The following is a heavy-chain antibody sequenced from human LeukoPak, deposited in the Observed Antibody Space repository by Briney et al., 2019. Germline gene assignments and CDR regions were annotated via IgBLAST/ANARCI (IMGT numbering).Heavy chain of an antibody. Sequence: ASVKVSCKASGYTFNTYGIIWVRQAPGQGLEWMGWISAYNGDTTYAQKLQGRVTLTTDASTSTAYMELRSLRSDDTAVYYCARRSGSRSYYFDYWGQGTLVTVSS. J-gene: IGHJ4*02. CDR2: ISAYNGDT. CDR3: ARRSGSRSYYFDY. D-gene: IGHD3-22*01. V-gene: IGHV1-18*01. CDR1: GYTFNTYG.